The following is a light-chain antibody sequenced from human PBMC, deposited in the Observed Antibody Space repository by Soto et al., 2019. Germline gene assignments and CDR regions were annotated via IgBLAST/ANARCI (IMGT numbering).Light chain of an antibody. CDR1: QSVGNN. Sequence: ERVMTQSPATLSVSPGERATLSCRASQSVGNNLAWYQQKLGQAPRLLIYSASTRATGIPARFSGSGSGTEFTLTISSLQSEDFALYYCQQYNNWPRTFGQGTKVEIK. CDR3: QQYNNWPRT. CDR2: SAS. V-gene: IGKV3-15*01. J-gene: IGKJ1*01.